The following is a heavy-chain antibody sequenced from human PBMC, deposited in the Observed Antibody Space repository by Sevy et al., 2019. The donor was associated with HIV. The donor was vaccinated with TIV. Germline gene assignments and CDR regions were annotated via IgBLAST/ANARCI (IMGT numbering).Heavy chain of an antibody. CDR1: GFTFISYA. V-gene: IGHV3-23*01. CDR3: AKEAAMGYV. J-gene: IGHJ6*02. D-gene: IGHD5-18*01. Sequence: GGSLRLSCAASGFTFISYAMSWVRQAPGKGLEWVSSISASGGSTYYADSVKGRFSISGDNSKNTVDLQMNSLRAEDTAVYYCAKEAAMGYVWGQGTTVTVSS. CDR2: ISASGGST.